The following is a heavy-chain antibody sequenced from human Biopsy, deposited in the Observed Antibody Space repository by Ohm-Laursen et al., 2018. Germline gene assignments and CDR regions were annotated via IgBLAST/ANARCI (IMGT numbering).Heavy chain of an antibody. J-gene: IGHJ4*02. CDR2: VSIYNGNT. CDR1: GYIFPSFG. V-gene: IGHV1-18*01. Sequence: GSSVKVSCKGSGYIFPSFGVSWARQAPGHGLEWMGWVSIYNGNTEYEQKFQGRVTMTTDTSANTAYMELRSLRSDDTAVYFCARVREGGLLDYWGQGILVTVSS. D-gene: IGHD3-16*01. CDR3: ARVREGGLLDY.